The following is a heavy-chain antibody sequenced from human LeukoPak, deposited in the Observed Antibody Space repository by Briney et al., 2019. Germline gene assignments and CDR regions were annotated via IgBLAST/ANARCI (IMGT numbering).Heavy chain of an antibody. V-gene: IGHV1-2*02. J-gene: IGHJ6*02. CDR2: INPNSGGT. CDR1: GYTFTGYY. CDR3: ARVQRGASDYYYYGMDG. Sequence: ASVKVSCKASGYTFTGYYMHWVRQAPGQGLEWMGWINPNSGGTNYAQKFQGRVTMTRDTSISTAYMELSRLRSDDTAVYYCARVQRGASDYYYYGMDGWGQGTTVTVSS.